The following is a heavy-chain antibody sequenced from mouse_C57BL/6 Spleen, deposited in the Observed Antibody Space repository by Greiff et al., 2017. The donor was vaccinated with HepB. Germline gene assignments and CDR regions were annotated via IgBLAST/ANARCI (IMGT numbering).Heavy chain of an antibody. V-gene: IGHV1-59*01. D-gene: IGHD1-1*01. CDR1: GYTFTSYW. CDR2: IDPSDSYT. J-gene: IGHJ2*01. CDR3: ACPLYYYGSSYGPFDY. Sequence: VQLQQPGAELVRPGTSVKLSCKASGYTFTSYWMHWVKQRPGQGLEWIGVIDPSDSYTNYNQKFKGKATLTVDTSSSTAYMQLSSLTSEDSAVYYCACPLYYYGSSYGPFDYWGQGTTLTVSS.